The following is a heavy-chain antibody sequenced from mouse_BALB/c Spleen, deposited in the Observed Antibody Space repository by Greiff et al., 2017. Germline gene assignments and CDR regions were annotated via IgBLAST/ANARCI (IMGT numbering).Heavy chain of an antibody. CDR3: ARKVKYGNYEDAMDY. Sequence: VQLQQSGPGLVQPSQSLSITCTVSGFSLTSYGVHWVRQSPGKGLEWLGVIWSGGSTDYNAAFISRLSISKDNSKSQVFFKMNSLQANDTAIYYCARKVKYGNYEDAMDYWGQGTSVTVSS. D-gene: IGHD2-10*02. J-gene: IGHJ4*01. CDR2: IWSGGST. CDR1: GFSLTSYG. V-gene: IGHV2-2*02.